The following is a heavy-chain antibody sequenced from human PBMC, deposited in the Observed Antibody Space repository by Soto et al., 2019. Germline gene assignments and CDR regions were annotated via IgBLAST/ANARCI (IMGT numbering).Heavy chain of an antibody. CDR3: VSQRTSVLTQAYFDY. J-gene: IGHJ4*02. Sequence: SETLSLTCTVYGGSVSNSNYYWGWIRQSPGKGLEWIGSVYYRGRSYSKSSVKSRVTISVDTSKNQFSLNLNSVTASDTAVYYCVSQRTSVLTQAYFDYWGPGALVTVSS. CDR2: VYYRGRS. CDR1: GGSVSNSNYY. V-gene: IGHV4-39*01. D-gene: IGHD2-8*01.